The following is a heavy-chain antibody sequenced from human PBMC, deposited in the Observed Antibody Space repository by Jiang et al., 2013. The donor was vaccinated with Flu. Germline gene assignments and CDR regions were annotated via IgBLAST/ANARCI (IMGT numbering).Heavy chain of an antibody. J-gene: IGHJ4*02. CDR3: ARGSTQGSTSCSDY. V-gene: IGHV1-2*04. D-gene: IGHD2-2*01. CDR2: INPNSGGT. CDR1: GYTFTGYY. Sequence: SGYTFTGYYMHWVRQAPGQGLEWMGWINPNSGGTNYAQKFQGWVTMTRDTSISTAYMELRRLRSDDTAVYYCARGSTQGSTSCSDYWGQGTLVTVSS.